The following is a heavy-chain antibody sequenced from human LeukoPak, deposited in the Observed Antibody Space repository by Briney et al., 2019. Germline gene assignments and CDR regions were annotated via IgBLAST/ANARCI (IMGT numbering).Heavy chain of an antibody. CDR1: GFTFSSYA. J-gene: IGHJ4*02. CDR2: ISTSGVST. CDR3: AKNTSGTYLDY. Sequence: GGSLRLSCAASGFTFSSYAMTWVRQAPGKGLEWVSSISTSGVSTNYAVSVKGRFTISRDNSKTMVYLQMNNLRAEDTAVYYCAKNTSGTYLDYWGQGILVTVSS. D-gene: IGHD1-26*01. V-gene: IGHV3-23*01.